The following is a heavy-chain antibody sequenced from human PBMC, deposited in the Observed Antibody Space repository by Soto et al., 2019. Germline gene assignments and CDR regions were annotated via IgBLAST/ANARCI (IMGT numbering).Heavy chain of an antibody. CDR3: AKRFGARRVYGMDV. CDR2: IYYSGST. Sequence: QVQLQESGPELVKPSQTLSLTCTVSGGSISSDGYYWTWIRQRPGKGLEWIGYIYYSGSTYYNPSLRSRLTISLDTSKNQFSLKLSSVTAADTAVYYCAKRFGARRVYGMDVWGQGTTVSVSS. D-gene: IGHD3-16*01. V-gene: IGHV4-31*03. CDR1: GGSISSDGYY. J-gene: IGHJ6*01.